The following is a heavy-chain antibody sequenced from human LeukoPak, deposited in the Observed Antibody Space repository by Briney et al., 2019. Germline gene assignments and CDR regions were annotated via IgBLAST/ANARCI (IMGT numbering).Heavy chain of an antibody. CDR2: IYYSGST. D-gene: IGHD3-9*01. CDR3: ARDYDAGSGWFEGGYDFLTGYPSGLFPDY. CDR1: GGSISSYY. Sequence: SETLSLTCTVSGGSISSYYWSWIRQPPGKGLEWIGYIYYSGSTNYNPSLKSRVTMSVDTSKNQFSVKLTSVTAADTAMYYCARDYDAGSGWFEGGYDFLTGYPSGLFPDYWGQGTLVTVSS. V-gene: IGHV4-59*12. J-gene: IGHJ4*02.